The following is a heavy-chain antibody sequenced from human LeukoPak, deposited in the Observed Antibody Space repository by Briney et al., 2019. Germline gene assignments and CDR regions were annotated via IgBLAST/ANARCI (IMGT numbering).Heavy chain of an antibody. CDR1: GYTFTSYG. Sequence: ASVKVSCKASGYTFTSYGISWVRQAPGQGLEWMGWISAYSGNTNYAQNLQGRVTMTTDTSTTTAYMELRSLSSDETAVYYCARARCSSISCTFDYWGQGTLVTVSS. CDR2: ISAYSGNT. J-gene: IGHJ4*02. CDR3: ARARCSSISCTFDY. V-gene: IGHV1-18*01. D-gene: IGHD2-2*01.